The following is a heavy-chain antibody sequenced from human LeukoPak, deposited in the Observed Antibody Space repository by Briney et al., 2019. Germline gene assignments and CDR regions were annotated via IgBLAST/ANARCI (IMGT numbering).Heavy chain of an antibody. D-gene: IGHD1-26*01. J-gene: IGHJ4*02. CDR1: GYSFTNYW. V-gene: IGHV5-51*01. CDR2: IHPCNSET. CDR3: ASQVGATGGKGFDC. Sequence: AESLKISCQGSGYSFTNYWIGWVRQMPGKGLEWMGIIHPCNSETRYSPSFQGQVTISVDRSISTAYLQWSSLRASDTAMYYCASQVGATGGKGFDCWGQGTLVTVSS.